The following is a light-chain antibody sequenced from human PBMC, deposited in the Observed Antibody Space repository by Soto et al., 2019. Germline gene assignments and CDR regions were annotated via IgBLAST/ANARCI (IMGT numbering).Light chain of an antibody. J-gene: IGLJ1*01. V-gene: IGLV2-8*01. CDR1: SSDVGGYNY. Sequence: QSALTQPPSASGSPGQSVTISCTGTSSDVGGYNYVSWYQQHPGTAPELMIYEVSKRPSGVPDRFSGSKSGNTASLTVSGLQAEDEADYYCSSYAGSNNFGVFGTGTKVTVL. CDR2: EVS. CDR3: SSYAGSNNFGV.